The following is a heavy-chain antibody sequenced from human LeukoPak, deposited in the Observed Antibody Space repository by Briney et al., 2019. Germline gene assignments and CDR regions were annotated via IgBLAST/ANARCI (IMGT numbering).Heavy chain of an antibody. J-gene: IGHJ4*02. CDR3: AYDILTGWGDY. CDR2: ISAYNGNT. CDR1: GYTFTSYG. Sequence: ASLKVSCKASGYTFTSYGISWVRQAPGQGLEWMGWISAYNGNTNYAQKLQGRITMTTDTSTSTAYMELRSLRSDVSAEYKSAYDILTGWGDYWGQGTLVTVSS. D-gene: IGHD3-9*01. V-gene: IGHV1-18*01.